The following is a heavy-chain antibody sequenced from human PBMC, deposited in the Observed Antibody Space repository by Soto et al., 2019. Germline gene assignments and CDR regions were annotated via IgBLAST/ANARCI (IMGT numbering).Heavy chain of an antibody. CDR2: INPSGGST. CDR3: ARLSIGAVGATSYAFDI. Sequence: ASVKVSCKAYGYTFTSYYMHWVRQAPGQGLEWMGIINPSGGSTSYAQKFQGRVTMTRDTSTSTVYMELSSLRSEDTAVYYCARLSIGAVGATSYAFDIWGQGTMVTVSS. CDR1: GYTFTSYY. V-gene: IGHV1-46*01. D-gene: IGHD1-26*01. J-gene: IGHJ3*02.